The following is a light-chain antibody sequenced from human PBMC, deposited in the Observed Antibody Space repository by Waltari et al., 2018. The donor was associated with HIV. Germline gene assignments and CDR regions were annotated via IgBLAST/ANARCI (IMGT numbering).Light chain of an antibody. CDR3: SSYTSFSTVL. CDR2: EGN. J-gene: IGLJ2*01. V-gene: IGLV2-23*03. CDR1: SSYVGTYSL. Sequence: QSALTQPASVSGSPGQSITISCTGRSSYVGTYSLVSWYQHHPGKAPKPMIYEGNKRPSGVSNRFSGSKSGNTASLTISGLQAEDEADYYCSSYTSFSTVLFGGGTKLTVL.